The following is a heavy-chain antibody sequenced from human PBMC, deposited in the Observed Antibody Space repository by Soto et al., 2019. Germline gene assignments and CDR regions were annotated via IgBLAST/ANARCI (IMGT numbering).Heavy chain of an antibody. J-gene: IGHJ5*02. Sequence: GGSLRLGCDVSGSSVSRNYISWVRQDPGKGLEGASVMYRDESTYYADSVEGRFTISRDNSKNMVFLQMDSLRVEDTAVYYCARIYGDYDWFDTWGRGTLGTV. V-gene: IGHV3-53*01. D-gene: IGHD4-17*01. CDR1: GSSVSRNY. CDR2: MYRDEST. CDR3: ARIYGDYDWFDT.